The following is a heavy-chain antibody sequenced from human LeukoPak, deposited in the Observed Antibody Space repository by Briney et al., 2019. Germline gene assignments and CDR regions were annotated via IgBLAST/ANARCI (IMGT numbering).Heavy chain of an antibody. CDR3: AKSCSSTSCYGYFQH. J-gene: IGHJ1*01. CDR2: ISYDGSNK. V-gene: IGHV3-30*18. CDR1: GFTFSSYG. D-gene: IGHD2-2*01. Sequence: QPGGSLRLSCAASGFTFSSYGMHWVRQAPGKGLEWVAVISYDGSNKYYADSVKGRFTISRDNSKNTLYLQMNSLRAEDTAVYYCAKSCSSTSCYGYFQHWGQGTLVTVSS.